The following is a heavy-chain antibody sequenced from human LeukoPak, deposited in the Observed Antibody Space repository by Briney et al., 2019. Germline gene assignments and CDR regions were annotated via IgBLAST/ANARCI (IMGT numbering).Heavy chain of an antibody. V-gene: IGHV1-69*04. J-gene: IGHJ4*02. CDR1: GGTFSSYA. CDR3: ARGEGTAGTYFDY. CDR2: IIPILGIA. D-gene: IGHD6-13*01. Sequence: SVKVSCKASGGTFSSYAISWVRQAPGQGLEWMGRIIPILGIANYAQKFQGRVTITADKSTSTAYMELSSLRSEDTAVYYCARGEGTAGTYFDYWGQGTLVAVSS.